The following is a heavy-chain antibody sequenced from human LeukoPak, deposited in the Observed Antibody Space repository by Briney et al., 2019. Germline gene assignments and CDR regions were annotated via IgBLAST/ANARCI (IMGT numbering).Heavy chain of an antibody. CDR1: GFTFDDYA. V-gene: IGHV3-9*03. J-gene: IGHJ4*02. D-gene: IGHD6-19*01. CDR2: ISWNSGSI. Sequence: GGSLRLSCAASGFTFDDYAMHWVRQAPGKGLEWVSGISWNSGSIGYADSVKGRFTTSRDNATNSLYLQMNSRRAEDMALYYWASSSGCYKGSYCDYWGQDTLVTVSS. CDR3: ASSSGCYKGSYCDY.